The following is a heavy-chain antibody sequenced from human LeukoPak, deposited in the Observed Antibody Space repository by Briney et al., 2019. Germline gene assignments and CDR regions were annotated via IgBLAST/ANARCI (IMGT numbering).Heavy chain of an antibody. CDR3: AKVTYYDFWSGYYFDY. J-gene: IGHJ4*02. V-gene: IGHV3-23*01. CDR2: ISGSGGST. Sequence: PGGSLRLSCAASGFTFSSYAMSWDRQAPGKGLEWVSAISGSGGSTYYADSVKGRFTISRDNSKNTLYLQMNSLRAEDTAVYYCAKVTYYDFWSGYYFDYWGQGTLVTVSS. D-gene: IGHD3-3*01. CDR1: GFTFSSYA.